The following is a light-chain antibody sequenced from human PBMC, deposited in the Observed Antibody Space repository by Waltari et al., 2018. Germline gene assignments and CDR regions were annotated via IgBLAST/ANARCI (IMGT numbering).Light chain of an antibody. Sequence: EIVMMQPRATMSVSPGAVAILSGSASQSVSSNFAWYQQKPGQAARLLIYGTATRATGIPARFGGSGSWTEFTPTIISLQSADFAVYYCQQYNNCPPITFGQGTRLEIK. CDR1: QSVSSN. CDR3: QQYNNCPPIT. J-gene: IGKJ5*01. CDR2: GTA. V-gene: IGKV3-15*01.